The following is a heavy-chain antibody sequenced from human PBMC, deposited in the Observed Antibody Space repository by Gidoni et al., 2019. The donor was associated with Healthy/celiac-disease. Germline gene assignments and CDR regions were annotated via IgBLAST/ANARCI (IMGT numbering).Heavy chain of an antibody. CDR1: GGSISSSSYY. V-gene: IGHV4-39*01. J-gene: IGHJ4*02. D-gene: IGHD3-22*01. CDR3: ARRSSGYSSDY. CDR2: IYYSGIT. Sequence: QLQLQESGPGLVKPSETLSLTCTVPGGSISSSSYYWGWIRQPPGKGLEWIGGIYYSGITSYNPSLKSRVTISVDTSKNQFSLKLSSVTAADTAVYYCARRSSGYSSDYWGQGTLVTVSS.